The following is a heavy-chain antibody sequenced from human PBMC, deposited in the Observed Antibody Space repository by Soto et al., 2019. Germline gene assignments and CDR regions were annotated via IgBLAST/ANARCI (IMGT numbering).Heavy chain of an antibody. Sequence: QITLKESGPTLVQPTQTLTLTCTFSGFSLNTSGMGVGWIRQPPGKALEWLALIYWNDDKRYRPSLNSMLTIAKDTSNSPVVLTVTNVDPVDTATYYCSHPMLVVVPAATHNFVSWGQGILVTVSS. V-gene: IGHV2-5*01. CDR2: IYWNDDK. J-gene: IGHJ4*01. D-gene: IGHD2-2*01. CDR3: SHPMLVVVPAATHNFVS. CDR1: GFSLNTSGMG.